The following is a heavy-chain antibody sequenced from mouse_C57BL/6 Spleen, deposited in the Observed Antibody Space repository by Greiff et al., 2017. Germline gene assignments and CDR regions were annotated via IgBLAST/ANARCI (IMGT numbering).Heavy chain of an antibody. CDR2: IWRGGST. CDR3: AKTGYYGPGAMDY. J-gene: IGHJ4*01. CDR1: GFSLTSYG. D-gene: IGHD1-1*01. V-gene: IGHV2-5*01. Sequence: VQLQQSGPGLVQPSQSLSITCTVSGFSLTSYGVHWVRQSPGKGLEWLGVIWRGGSTDYNAAFMSRLSITKDNSKSQVFFKMNSLQADDTAIYXCAKTGYYGPGAMDYWGQGTSVTVSS.